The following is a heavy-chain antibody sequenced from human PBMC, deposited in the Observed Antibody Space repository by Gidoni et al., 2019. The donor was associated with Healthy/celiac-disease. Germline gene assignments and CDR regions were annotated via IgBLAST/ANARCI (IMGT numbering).Heavy chain of an antibody. CDR2: IYYSGST. Sequence: QVQLQESGPGLVKPSQTLSLTCPVSGGSISSGGYYWSWIRQHPGKGLEWIGYIYYSGSTYYNPSLKSRVTISVDTSKNQFSLKLSSVTAADTAVYYCARGRVVAATRHNWFDPWGQGTLVTVSS. CDR3: ARGRVVAATRHNWFDP. D-gene: IGHD2-15*01. V-gene: IGHV4-31*03. J-gene: IGHJ5*02. CDR1: GGSISSGGYY.